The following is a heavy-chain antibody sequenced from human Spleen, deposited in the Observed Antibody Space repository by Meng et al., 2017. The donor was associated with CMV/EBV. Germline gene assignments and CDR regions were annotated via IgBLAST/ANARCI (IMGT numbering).Heavy chain of an antibody. J-gene: IGHJ4*02. Sequence: GGSLRLSCAASGFRFSSYAMSWVRQAPGKGPEWVSGLSGSGGSRYDADSVRGRFTISRDNSKNTLYLQMNSLRAEDTAVHYCAKSTVSVWGNSRSYYFDYWGQGTLVTSPQ. CDR3: AKSTVSVWGNSRSYYFDY. D-gene: IGHD3-16*02. CDR2: LSGSGGSR. V-gene: IGHV3-23*01. CDR1: GFRFSSYA.